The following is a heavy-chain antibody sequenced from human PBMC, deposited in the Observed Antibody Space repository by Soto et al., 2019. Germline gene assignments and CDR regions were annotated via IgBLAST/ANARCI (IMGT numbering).Heavy chain of an antibody. CDR1: GFTFSSYG. V-gene: IGHV3-33*01. Sequence: QVQLVESGGGVVQPGRSLRLSCAASGFTFSSYGMHWVRQAPGKGLEWVAVIWYDGSNKYYADSVKGRFTISRDNFKNTLYLQMNSLRAEDTAVYYCARDLGSPDYWGQGTLVTVSS. J-gene: IGHJ4*02. CDR3: ARDLGSPDY. CDR2: IWYDGSNK. D-gene: IGHD6-13*01.